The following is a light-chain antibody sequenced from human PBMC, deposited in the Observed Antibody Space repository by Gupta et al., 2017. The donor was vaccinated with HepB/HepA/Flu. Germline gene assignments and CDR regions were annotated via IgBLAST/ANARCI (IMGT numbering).Light chain of an antibody. CDR1: QSVLYNKNY. J-gene: IGKJ1*01. Sequence: DIVMTQSPDSLAVSLGERATINCKSSQSVLYNKNYLAWYQQKPGQPPKLLIYWASTRESGVPDRFSGSGSGTDFTLTISSLQAEDVAVYYCQQYHSTPRTFGQGTKVEIK. CDR2: WAS. CDR3: QQYHSTPRT. V-gene: IGKV4-1*01.